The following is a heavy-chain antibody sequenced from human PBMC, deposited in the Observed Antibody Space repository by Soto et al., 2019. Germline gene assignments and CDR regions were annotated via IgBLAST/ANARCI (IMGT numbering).Heavy chain of an antibody. V-gene: IGHV4-31*03. D-gene: IGHD5-12*01. J-gene: IGHJ5*02. Sequence: SETLSLTCPVSGGYIRSGGYYWSWIRQHPGKGLEWIGYIYYSGSTYYNPSLKSRVTISVDTPKNQFSLKLTSVTAADTAVYYCARGVATIGPWGQGTLVTVSS. CDR2: IYYSGST. CDR3: ARGVATIGP. CDR1: GGYIRSGGYY.